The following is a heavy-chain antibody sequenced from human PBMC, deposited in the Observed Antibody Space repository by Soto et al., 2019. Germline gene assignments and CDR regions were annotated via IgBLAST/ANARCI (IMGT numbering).Heavy chain of an antibody. J-gene: IGHJ6*02. CDR2: SFYNARP. D-gene: IGHD2-21*02. Sequence: QVQLQVSGPGLVKPLETLSLTCSVSGGSVHSGDFYWNWMRQTPGKGLYWIGYSFYNARPTYKSSLRSRVTISVDTSKHQFSLKLNSVTAADTAVYYCARGTYCVGGDCSAGRKGLDVGGQGTTVTVS. CDR3: ARGTYCVGGDCSAGRKGLDV. CDR1: GGSVHSGDFY. V-gene: IGHV4-61*08.